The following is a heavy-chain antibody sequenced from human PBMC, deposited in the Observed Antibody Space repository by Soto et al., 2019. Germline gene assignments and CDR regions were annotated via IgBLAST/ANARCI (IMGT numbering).Heavy chain of an antibody. V-gene: IGHV4-30-4*01. CDR1: GGSISGDDYF. CDR2: IYYSGT. D-gene: IGHD2-15*01. Sequence: QVQLQESGPGLVKPSQTLSLTCTVSGGSISGDDYFWRWIRQPPGKGLEWLGFIYYSGTYYNPSLKSRATLSTDTSKNHFSLMLSSVTAADTAVYYCARDLAYCSTGSCYAKWGYLGQGTLVTVSS. J-gene: IGHJ4*02. CDR3: ARDLAYCSTGSCYAKWGY.